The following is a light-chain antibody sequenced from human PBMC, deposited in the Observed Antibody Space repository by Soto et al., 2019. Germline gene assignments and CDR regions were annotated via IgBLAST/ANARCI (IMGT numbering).Light chain of an antibody. CDR1: SSDVGGHNY. V-gene: IGLV2-14*03. CDR2: NVD. CDR3: SSYADSSTVV. Sequence: QSALTQVASVSASPGQSITISCTGTSSDVGGHNYVSWYQQHPGKAPKLMIYNVDYRPSGVSNRFSGSKSGNTASLTISGLQAEDEANYCSSYADSSTVVFGGGTKVTVL. J-gene: IGLJ2*01.